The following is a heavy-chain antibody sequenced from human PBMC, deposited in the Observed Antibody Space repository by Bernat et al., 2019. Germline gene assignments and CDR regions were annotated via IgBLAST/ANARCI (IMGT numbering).Heavy chain of an antibody. Sequence: EVQLAESGGGLVQPGGSLKLSRAASGLTFSDSTMQWVRQASGKGLEWVGRVRTKANGFATSYAASVKGRFTISRDDSKNTAYLQMNSLKIEDKAVYYCTRSGALAEQTFDYWGQGTLVTVSS. CDR3: TRSGALAEQTFDY. CDR2: VRTKANGFAT. J-gene: IGHJ4*02. D-gene: IGHD3-10*01. CDR1: GLTFSDST. V-gene: IGHV3-73*01.